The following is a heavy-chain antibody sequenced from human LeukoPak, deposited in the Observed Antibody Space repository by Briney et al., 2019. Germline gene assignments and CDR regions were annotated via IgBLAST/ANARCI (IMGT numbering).Heavy chain of an antibody. CDR1: GFTFSSYW. J-gene: IGHJ5*02. CDR2: IKQDGSEK. Sequence: GGSLRLSCAASGFTFSSYWMSWVRQAPGKGLEWVASIKQDGSEKYCVDSVKGRFTISRDNANNSLYLQMNSLRADDTAVYYCARDIGLRKAAPPGWFDPWGQGALVTVSS. CDR3: ARDIGLRKAAPPGWFDP. V-gene: IGHV3-7*01. D-gene: IGHD6-6*01.